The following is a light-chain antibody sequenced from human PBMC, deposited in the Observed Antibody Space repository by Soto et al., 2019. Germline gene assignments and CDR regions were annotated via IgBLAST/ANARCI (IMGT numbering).Light chain of an antibody. CDR3: QQYHHWPT. J-gene: IGKJ1*01. Sequence: EIVLTQSPGTLSLSPGDSATLSCRTSQSLRSTFVAWYQVKPDQAPRLLIYGASTRASDIPDRFSGYGSGTDFTFTISSLQSEDFAVYFCQQYHHWPTFGQGTKVDIK. CDR2: GAS. CDR1: QSLRST. V-gene: IGKV3-15*01.